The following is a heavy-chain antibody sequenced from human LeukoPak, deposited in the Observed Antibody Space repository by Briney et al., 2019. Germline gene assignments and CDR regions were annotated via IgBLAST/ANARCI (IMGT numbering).Heavy chain of an antibody. CDR1: GYTFTSYG. CDR3: ARESVNYGSGRPFDY. Sequence: GASVKVSCKASGYTFTSYGISWVRQAPGQGLEWMGWISAYNGNTNYAQKLQGRVTMTTDTSTSTAYMELRSLRSDDTAVYYCARESVNYGSGRPFDYWGQGTLVTVSS. D-gene: IGHD3-10*01. V-gene: IGHV1-18*01. CDR2: ISAYNGNT. J-gene: IGHJ4*02.